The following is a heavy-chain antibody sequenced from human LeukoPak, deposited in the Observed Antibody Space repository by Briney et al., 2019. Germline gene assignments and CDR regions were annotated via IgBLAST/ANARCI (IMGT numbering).Heavy chain of an antibody. CDR3: AREGPPGSHSFYFDY. J-gene: IGHJ4*02. Sequence: ASVKVSCKASGYTFTSYGISWVRQAPGQGLEWLGAIIPGGGTTAYSQKFQGRFTLTRDTSTNTVYMEVSSLTSEDTAFYYCAREGPPGSHSFYFDYWGQGTLVTVSS. V-gene: IGHV1-46*01. D-gene: IGHD1-26*01. CDR2: IIPGGGTT. CDR1: GYTFTSYG.